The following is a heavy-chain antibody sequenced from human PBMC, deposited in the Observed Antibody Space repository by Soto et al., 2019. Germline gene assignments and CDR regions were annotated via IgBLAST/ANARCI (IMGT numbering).Heavy chain of an antibody. J-gene: IGHJ3*02. V-gene: IGHV4-30-4*01. CDR3: ASETPVLLWFGESTRLRAFDI. D-gene: IGHD3-10*01. CDR2: IYYSGST. Sequence: PSETLSLTCTVSGGTISSGDYYWSWIRQPPGKGLEWIGYIYYSGSTYYNPSLKSRVTISVDTSKNQFSLKLSSVTAADTAVYYCASETPVLLWFGESTRLRAFDIWGQGTMVTVSS. CDR1: GGTISSGDYY.